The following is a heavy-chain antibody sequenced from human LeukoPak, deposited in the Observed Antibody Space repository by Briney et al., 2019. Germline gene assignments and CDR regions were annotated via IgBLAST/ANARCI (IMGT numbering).Heavy chain of an antibody. V-gene: IGHV1-18*01. D-gene: IGHD3-22*01. CDR3: ARGTNLDYDSRGYLDY. Sequence: VASVKVSCKASGYTFTSYGISWVRQAPGQGLEWMGWISAYNGNTNYAQKLQGRVTMTTDTSTSTAYMELRSLRSDDTAVYYCARGTNLDYDSRGYLDYWGQGTLVNVSS. CDR1: GYTFTSYG. CDR2: ISAYNGNT. J-gene: IGHJ4*02.